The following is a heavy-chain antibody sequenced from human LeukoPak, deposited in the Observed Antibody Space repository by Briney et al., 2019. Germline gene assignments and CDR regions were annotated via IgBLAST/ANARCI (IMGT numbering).Heavy chain of an antibody. D-gene: IGHD3-3*01. J-gene: IGHJ5*02. V-gene: IGHV4-39*01. CDR2: IYDSGST. CDR3: ARSSYYDFWSGYYGGNWFDP. Sequence: SETLSLTCTVSGGSIRSSYYYWGWIRQPPGKGLEWIGSIYDSGSTYYNPSLKSRVTISVDTSKNQFSLKLNSVTAADTAVYYCARSSYYDFWSGYYGGNWFDPWGQGTLVTVSS. CDR1: GGSIRSSYYY.